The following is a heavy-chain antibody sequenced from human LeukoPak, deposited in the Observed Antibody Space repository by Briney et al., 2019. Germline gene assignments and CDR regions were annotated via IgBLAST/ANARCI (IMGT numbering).Heavy chain of an antibody. CDR1: GFTFSSYS. D-gene: IGHD3-22*01. J-gene: IGHJ4*02. V-gene: IGHV3-23*01. CDR3: AKAGGTREDYYDSSGYYYVGDY. CDR2: ISGSGGST. Sequence: GGSLRLSCAASGFTFSSYSMNWVRQAPGKGLEWVSAISGSGGSTYYADSVKGRFTISRDNSKNTLYLQMNSLRAEDTAVCYCAKAGGTREDYYDSSGYYYVGDYWGQGTLVTVSS.